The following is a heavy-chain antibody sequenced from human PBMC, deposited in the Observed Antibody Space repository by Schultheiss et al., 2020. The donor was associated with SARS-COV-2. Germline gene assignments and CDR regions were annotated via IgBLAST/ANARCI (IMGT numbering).Heavy chain of an antibody. Sequence: GGSLRLSCAASGFSFSTYDMNWVRQAPGKRLEWVAVISYDGSNKYYADSVKGRFTISRDNSKNTLYLQMNSLRAEDTAVYYCARESGGPHPFDYWGQGTLVTVSS. D-gene: IGHD4-23*01. J-gene: IGHJ4*02. CDR1: GFSFSTYD. CDR3: ARESGGPHPFDY. CDR2: ISYDGSNK. V-gene: IGHV3-30*03.